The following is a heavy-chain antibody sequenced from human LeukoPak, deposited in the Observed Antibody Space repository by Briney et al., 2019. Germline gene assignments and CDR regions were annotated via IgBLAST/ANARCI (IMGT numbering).Heavy chain of an antibody. V-gene: IGHV3-23*01. Sequence: GGSLRLSCAASGFTFSSYAMSWVRQAPGKGLEWVSTIGGSGDNTYYADSVKGRFTIPRDNSKNTLYLRMNSLRAEDTAVYYCAQSINHWFDSWGQGTLVTVSS. CDR2: IGGSGDNT. CDR3: AQSINHWFDS. J-gene: IGHJ5*01. CDR1: GFTFSSYA.